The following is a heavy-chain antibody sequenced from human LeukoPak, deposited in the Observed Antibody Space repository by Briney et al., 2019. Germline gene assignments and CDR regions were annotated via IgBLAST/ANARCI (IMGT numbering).Heavy chain of an antibody. CDR1: GGSISSHY. CDR2: IYYSGST. D-gene: IGHD6-13*01. CDR3: ARGFIAAAAYVLDP. J-gene: IGHJ5*02. V-gene: IGHV4-59*11. Sequence: SGTLSLTCTVSGGSISSHYWSWIRQPPGKGLEWIGYIYYSGSTNYNPSLKSRVTISVDTSKNQFSLKLSSVTAADTAVYYCARGFIAAAAYVLDPWGQGTLVTVSS.